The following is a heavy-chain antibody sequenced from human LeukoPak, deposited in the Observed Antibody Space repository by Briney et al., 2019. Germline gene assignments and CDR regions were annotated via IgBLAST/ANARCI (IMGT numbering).Heavy chain of an antibody. CDR1: GGSVSSDSYY. CDR2: IHNSGST. V-gene: IGHV4-61*01. D-gene: IGHD4-17*01. J-gene: IGHJ5*02. CDR3: ARTNYGDYNWFDT. Sequence: TSETLTLTCKVSGGSVSSDSYYWSWIRQPPGQGLEWIGYIHNSGSTKYNASLKSRLTISVDTSKNQFSLEVTSVTAADTAVYYCARTNYGDYNWFDTWGQGTLVTVSS.